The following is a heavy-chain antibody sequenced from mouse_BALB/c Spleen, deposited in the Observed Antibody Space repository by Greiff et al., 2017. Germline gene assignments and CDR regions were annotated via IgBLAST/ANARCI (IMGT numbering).Heavy chain of an antibody. CDR1: GFTFSSYT. D-gene: IGHD1-3*01. Sequence: VQLKESGGGLVKPGGSLKLSCAASGFTFSSYTMSWVRQTPEKRLEWVATISSGGSYTYYPNSVKGRFTISRDNAKNTLYLQMSSLKSEDTAMYYCTRAIKSFDYWGQGTTLTVSS. CDR2: ISSGGSYT. V-gene: IGHV5-6-4*01. J-gene: IGHJ2*01. CDR3: TRAIKSFDY.